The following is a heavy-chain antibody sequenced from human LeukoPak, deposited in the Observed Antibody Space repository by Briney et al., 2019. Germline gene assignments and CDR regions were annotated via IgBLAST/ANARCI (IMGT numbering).Heavy chain of an antibody. CDR2: INYSGSSM. D-gene: IGHD3-10*01. Sequence: PGGSLRLSCVASGFTFSDYYMSWIRQAPGKGLEWVSYINYSGSSMYYADSVKGRFTISRDNSKNTLYLQMNSLRAEDTAFYYCAKGSAQYYFDSWGQGTLVTVSS. CDR3: AKGSAQYYFDS. J-gene: IGHJ4*02. CDR1: GFTFSDYY. V-gene: IGHV3-11*01.